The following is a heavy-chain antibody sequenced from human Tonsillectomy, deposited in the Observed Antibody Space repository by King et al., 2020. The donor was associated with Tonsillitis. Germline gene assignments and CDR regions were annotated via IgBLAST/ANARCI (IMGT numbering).Heavy chain of an antibody. CDR3: VKLRGYGEGMLAFPH. CDR1: GFTFSSFT. J-gene: IGHJ1*01. Sequence: VQLVESGGGLVQPGGSLTLSCSASGFTFSSFTMHWVRQAPGKGLEYVSAISSNGGSIYYADSVKGRFRISRDNSKNTLYLQMSSLRAEDTAVYYCVKLRGYGEGMLAFPHWGQGTLVTVSS. CDR2: ISSNGGSI. V-gene: IGHV3-64D*06. D-gene: IGHD4-17*01.